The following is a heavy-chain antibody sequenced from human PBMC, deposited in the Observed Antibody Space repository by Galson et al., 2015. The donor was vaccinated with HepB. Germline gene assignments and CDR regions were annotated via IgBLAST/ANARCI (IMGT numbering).Heavy chain of an antibody. J-gene: IGHJ1*01. CDR2: ISSSSSYI. D-gene: IGHD4-17*01. CDR3: AREGYGDYNREPINKIVPGIQH. CDR1: GFTFSSYS. V-gene: IGHV3-21*01. Sequence: SLRLSCAASGFTFSSYSMNWVRQAPGKGLEWVSSISSSSSYIYYADSVKGRFTISRDNAKNSLYLQMNSLRAEDTAVYYCAREGYGDYNREPINKIVPGIQHWGQGTLVTVSS.